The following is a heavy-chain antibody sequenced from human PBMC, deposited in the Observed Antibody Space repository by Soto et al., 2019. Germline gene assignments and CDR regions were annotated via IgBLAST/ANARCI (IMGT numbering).Heavy chain of an antibody. CDR2: ISSNGGST. Sequence: GGSLRLSCAASGFTFSSYAMHWVRQAPGKGLEYVSAISSNGGSTYYANSVKGRFTISRDNSKNTLYLQMGSLRAEDMAVYYCARTSTLHTAWFDPWGQGTLVTVSS. CDR1: GFTFSSYA. CDR3: ARTSTLHTAWFDP. D-gene: IGHD2-21*02. V-gene: IGHV3-64*01. J-gene: IGHJ5*02.